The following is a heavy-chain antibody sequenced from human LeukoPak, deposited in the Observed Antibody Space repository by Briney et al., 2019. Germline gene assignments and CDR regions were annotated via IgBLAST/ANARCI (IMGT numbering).Heavy chain of an antibody. CDR1: GGSFSGYY. CDR2: INHSGST. CDR3: ARGPWFGELGYYYYYMDV. J-gene: IGHJ6*03. V-gene: IGHV4-34*01. Sequence: PSETLSLTCAAYGGSFSGYYWSWIRQPPGKGLEWIGEINHSGSTNYSPSLKSRGTISVDTSKNQFSLKLSSVTAADTAVYYCARGPWFGELGYYYYYMDVWGKGTTVTVSS. D-gene: IGHD3-10*01.